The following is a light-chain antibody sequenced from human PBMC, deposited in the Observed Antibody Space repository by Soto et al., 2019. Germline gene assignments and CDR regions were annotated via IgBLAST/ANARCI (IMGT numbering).Light chain of an antibody. CDR3: QPYNNWPLT. Sequence: IVLTQSPGTLSLSPGERATLSCRASQSVYSSYLAWYQHKPGQTPRLLIYDTSTRATGVPTRFSGSRSGAEFTLTSNSLQSEDFAVYYCQPYNNWPLTFGGGTKVDIK. V-gene: IGKV3-15*01. J-gene: IGKJ4*01. CDR2: DTS. CDR1: QSVYSSY.